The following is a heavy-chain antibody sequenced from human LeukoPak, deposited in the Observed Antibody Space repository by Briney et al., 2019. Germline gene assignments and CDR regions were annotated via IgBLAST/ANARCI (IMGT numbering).Heavy chain of an antibody. J-gene: IGHJ6*03. CDR2: IIPIFGTA. CDR3: ASSRLGAQYYYYYYMDV. CDR1: GGTFSSYA. Sequence: SVKVSCKASGGTFSSYAISWVRQAPGQGLEWMGGIIPIFGTANYAQKFQGRVTITADESTSTAYMELSSLRSEDTAVYYCASSRLGAQYYYYYYMDVWGKGTTVTVSS. D-gene: IGHD1-26*01. V-gene: IGHV1-69*13.